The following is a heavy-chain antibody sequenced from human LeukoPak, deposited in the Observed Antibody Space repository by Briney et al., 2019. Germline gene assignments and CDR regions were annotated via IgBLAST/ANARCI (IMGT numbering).Heavy chain of an antibody. V-gene: IGHV3-23*01. CDR2: ISGNGGSI. D-gene: IGHD6-13*01. Sequence: GGSLRLSCAASRFTFSDFAMSWVRQAPGKGLEWVSGISGNGGSIYYTDSVKGRFTISRDNSQSTLYLQMSSLRVDDTATYYCAKGATTSWSYYFYYYMDVWGKGTTVTVSS. J-gene: IGHJ6*03. CDR3: AKGATTSWSYYFYYYMDV. CDR1: RFTFSDFA.